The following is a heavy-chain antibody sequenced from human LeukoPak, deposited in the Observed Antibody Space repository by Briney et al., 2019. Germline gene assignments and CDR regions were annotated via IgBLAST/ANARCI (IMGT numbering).Heavy chain of an antibody. V-gene: IGHV4-59*01. J-gene: IGHJ5*02. Sequence: SETLSLTCTASGGSINSYYWSWIRQPPGKGLEWIGYIYYSGSTEYNPSLKSRVTISVDTSKNQFSLKMSSVNAAETAVYYCARARDGHINNWFDPWGQGTLVTVSS. CDR1: GGSINSYY. D-gene: IGHD5-24*01. CDR2: IYYSGST. CDR3: ARARDGHINNWFDP.